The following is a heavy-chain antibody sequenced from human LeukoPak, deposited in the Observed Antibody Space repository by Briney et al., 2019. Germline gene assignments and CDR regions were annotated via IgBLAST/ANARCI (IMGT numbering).Heavy chain of an antibody. CDR3: AELLTSELPVDY. Sequence: GGSLRLSCAASGFTFSDYGMHWVRQAPGKGLEWVAFLRSDGRNKYYADSVKGRFTIARDNSKNTLYLQMNSLRAEDTAVYYCAELLTSELPVDYWGQGTLVTVSS. CDR1: GFTFSDYG. D-gene: IGHD1-26*01. V-gene: IGHV3-30*02. J-gene: IGHJ4*02. CDR2: LRSDGRNK.